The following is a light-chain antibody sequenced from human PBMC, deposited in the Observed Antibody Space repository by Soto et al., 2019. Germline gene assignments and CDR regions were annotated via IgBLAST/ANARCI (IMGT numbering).Light chain of an antibody. J-gene: IGKJ3*01. CDR1: QSLLHTNGYNY. CDR3: MQSLQAPFS. CDR2: VSS. Sequence: DSVMTQSPLSLPVTSGEPASISCRSSQSLLHTNGYNYLDWYLQKPGQSPQLLMFVSSHRASGVPDRFSGSGSGTDFTLKITRVEAEDVGVYYCMQSLQAPFSFGPGTKVDIK. V-gene: IGKV2-28*01.